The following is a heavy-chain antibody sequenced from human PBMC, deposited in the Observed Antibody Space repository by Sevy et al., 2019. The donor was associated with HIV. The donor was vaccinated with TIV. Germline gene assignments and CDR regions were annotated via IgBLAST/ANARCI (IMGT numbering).Heavy chain of an antibody. Sequence: ASVKVSCKASGGTFSSYAISWVRQAPGQGLEWMGGIIPIFGTANYAQKFQGRVTITADESTSTAYMELSSLRSEDTAEYYCARGGQPRTWYYGMDVWGQGTTVTVSS. D-gene: IGHD6-13*01. V-gene: IGHV1-69*13. CDR2: IIPIFGTA. J-gene: IGHJ6*02. CDR1: GGTFSSYA. CDR3: ARGGQPRTWYYGMDV.